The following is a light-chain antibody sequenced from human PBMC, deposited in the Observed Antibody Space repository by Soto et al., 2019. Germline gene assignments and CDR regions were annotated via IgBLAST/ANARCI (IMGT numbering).Light chain of an antibody. CDR2: AAS. CDR1: QGIDNN. Sequence: IQLTQSPSSLSASVGDRVTITCRASQGIDNNLAWYQQKPGTAPKLLIYAASTLQSGVPSRFSGRGSGTDFTLTISRLQPEGFAIYSCQQLSGYPWTFGQGTKVEIK. CDR3: QQLSGYPWT. V-gene: IGKV1-9*01. J-gene: IGKJ1*01.